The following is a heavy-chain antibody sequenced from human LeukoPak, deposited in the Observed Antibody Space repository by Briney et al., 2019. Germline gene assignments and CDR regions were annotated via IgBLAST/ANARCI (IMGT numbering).Heavy chain of an antibody. CDR3: ARGSIAARPEDFYYFDY. CDR1: GGSISSYY. Sequence: PSETLSPTCTVSGGSISSYYWSWIRQPPGKGLEWIGYIYYSGSTNYNPSLKSRVTISVDTSKNQFSLKLSSVTAADTAVYYCARGSIAARPEDFYYFDYWGQGTLVTVSS. D-gene: IGHD6-6*01. CDR2: IYYSGST. V-gene: IGHV4-59*01. J-gene: IGHJ4*02.